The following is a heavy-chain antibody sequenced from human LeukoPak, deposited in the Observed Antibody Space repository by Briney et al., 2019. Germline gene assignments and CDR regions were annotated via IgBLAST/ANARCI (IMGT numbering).Heavy chain of an antibody. Sequence: PSETLSLTCTVSGGSISSSTFYWGWIRQPPGKGLEWIGTIYYSGSTFYNPSLKSRVTVSVDTSKNQFSLKLSSVTAADTAVYYCAREWGGSCYPDPWGQGTLVTVSS. CDR3: AREWGGSCYPDP. CDR1: GGSISSSTFY. CDR2: IYYSGST. V-gene: IGHV4-39*07. J-gene: IGHJ5*02. D-gene: IGHD2-15*01.